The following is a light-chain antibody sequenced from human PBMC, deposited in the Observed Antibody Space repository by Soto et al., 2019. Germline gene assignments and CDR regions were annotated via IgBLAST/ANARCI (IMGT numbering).Light chain of an antibody. V-gene: IGKV1-5*03. Sequence: DIQMTQSPSTLSASVGDRATITCRASQSISTWLAWYQQKPGKAPKLLIYKASSLEGGVPSRFGGSGSGTLFNITISSLHPDDFATYYCQQYNSYPLTFGGGTTVDIK. CDR1: QSISTW. CDR2: KAS. CDR3: QQYNSYPLT. J-gene: IGKJ4*01.